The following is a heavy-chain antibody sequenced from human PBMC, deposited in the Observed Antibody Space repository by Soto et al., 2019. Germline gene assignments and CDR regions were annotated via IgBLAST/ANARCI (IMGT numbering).Heavy chain of an antibody. CDR2: ISGSGGST. V-gene: IGHV3-23*01. D-gene: IGHD2-15*01. CDR1: GFTFSSYA. J-gene: IGHJ6*02. CDR3: AKDRVGAANYYYGMDV. Sequence: GGSLRLSCAASGFTFSSYAMSWVRQAPGKGLEWVSAISGSGGSTYYADSVKGRFTISRDNSKNTPYLQMNSLRAEDTAVYYCAKDRVGAANYYYGMDVWGQGTTVTVSS.